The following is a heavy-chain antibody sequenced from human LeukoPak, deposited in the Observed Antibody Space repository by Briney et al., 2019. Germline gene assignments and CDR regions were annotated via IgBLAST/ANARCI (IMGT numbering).Heavy chain of an antibody. D-gene: IGHD2-2*02. CDR1: GYTFTSYD. CDR2: NKPKSGNT. J-gene: IGHJ6*03. CDR3: ARGGCSTSCYIPYYYYYYYMDV. Sequence: ASVKVSCKASGYTFTSYDINWVRQATGQGIGWVGWNKPKSGNTGYAQKFQSRVTITRNTSISTAYMELSSLRSEDTAVYYCARGGCSTSCYIPYYYYYYYMDVWGKGTTVTVSS. V-gene: IGHV1-8*03.